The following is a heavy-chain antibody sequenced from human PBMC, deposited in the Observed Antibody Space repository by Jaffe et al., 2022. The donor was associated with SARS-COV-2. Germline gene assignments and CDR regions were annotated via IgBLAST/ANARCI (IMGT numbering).Heavy chain of an antibody. V-gene: IGHV4-4*07. CDR2: IYTSGST. D-gene: IGHD6-13*01. CDR1: GGSISSYY. Sequence: QVQLQESGPGLVKPSETLSLTCTVSGGSISSYYWSWIRQPAGKGLEWIGRIYTSGSTNYNPSLKSRVTMSVDTSKNQFSLKLSSVTAADTAVYYCARDPAAAGIGYYYGMDVWGQGTTVTVSS. CDR3: ARDPAAAGIGYYYGMDV. J-gene: IGHJ6*02.